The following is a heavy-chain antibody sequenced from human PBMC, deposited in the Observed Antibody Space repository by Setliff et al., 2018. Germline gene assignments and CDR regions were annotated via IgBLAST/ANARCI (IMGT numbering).Heavy chain of an antibody. CDR2: INHTGTT. CDR3: ARGRNVAARLLDS. CDR1: GGTFSHYY. V-gene: IGHV4-34*01. D-gene: IGHD6-6*01. Sequence: SETLSLTCAASGGTFSHYYWTGIRQPPGKGLEWVGEINHTGTTKYNQSLQSRVTISIDTSKDQFSLTVTLVTAADTALYYCARGRNVAARLLDSWGQGTLVTVSS. J-gene: IGHJ4*02.